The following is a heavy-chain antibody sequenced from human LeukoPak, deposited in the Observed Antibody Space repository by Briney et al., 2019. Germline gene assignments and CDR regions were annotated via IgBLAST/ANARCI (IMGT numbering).Heavy chain of an antibody. Sequence: PGGTLRLSCAASGFSFSIYAMNWVRQAPGKGLEWVAVISYDGRNKYYADSVKGRFTISRDNSKNTLYLQMNSLRPEDTAVYYCAREGRVYGTYNWFDPWGQGTLVTVSS. V-gene: IGHV3-30*04. D-gene: IGHD1/OR15-1a*01. J-gene: IGHJ5*02. CDR3: AREGRVYGTYNWFDP. CDR1: GFSFSIYA. CDR2: ISYDGRNK.